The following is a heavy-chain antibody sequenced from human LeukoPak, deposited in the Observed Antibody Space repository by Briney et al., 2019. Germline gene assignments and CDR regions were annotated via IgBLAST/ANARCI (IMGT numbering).Heavy chain of an antibody. Sequence: SETLSLTCTVSGGSISSYYWSWIRQPAGNGLEWIGRIYTSASTNNNPSLKRRVTMSVDTSKNQFSLKLSSVTAADTAVYCCARAGNGEYFQHWGQGTLVTVSS. CDR1: GGSISSYY. V-gene: IGHV4-4*07. CDR2: IYTSAST. CDR3: ARAGNGEYFQH. J-gene: IGHJ1*01.